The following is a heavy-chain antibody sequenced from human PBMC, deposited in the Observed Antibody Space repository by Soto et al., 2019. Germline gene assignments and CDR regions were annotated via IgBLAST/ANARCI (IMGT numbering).Heavy chain of an antibody. CDR3: ARGIAYCSGGSCYSVGSYYYYMDV. D-gene: IGHD2-15*01. Sequence: GGSLRLSCAASGFTFSSYSMNWVRQAPGKGLEWVSSISSSSSYIYYADSVKGRFTISRDNAKNSLYLQMNSLRAEDTAVYYCARGIAYCSGGSCYSVGSYYYYMDVWGKGTTVTVSS. V-gene: IGHV3-21*01. CDR2: ISSSSSYI. CDR1: GFTFSSYS. J-gene: IGHJ6*03.